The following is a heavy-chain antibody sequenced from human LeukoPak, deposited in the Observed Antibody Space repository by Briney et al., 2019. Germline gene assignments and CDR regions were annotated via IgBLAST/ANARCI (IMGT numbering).Heavy chain of an antibody. Sequence: GGSLRLSCAASGFTFNDYAMHWVRQAPGKGLEWVAGISWNSGSIGYADSVKGRFTISRDNAKNSLYLQMNSLRADDTALYYCAEDGDTAMVTPYMDVWGKGTTVSISS. CDR2: ISWNSGSI. J-gene: IGHJ6*04. D-gene: IGHD5-18*01. V-gene: IGHV3-9*01. CDR3: AEDGDTAMVTPYMDV. CDR1: GFTFNDYA.